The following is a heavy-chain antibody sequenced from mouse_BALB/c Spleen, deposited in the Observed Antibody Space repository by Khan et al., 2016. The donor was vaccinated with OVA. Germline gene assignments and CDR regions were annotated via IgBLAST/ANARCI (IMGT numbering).Heavy chain of an antibody. V-gene: IGHV5-9-3*01. J-gene: IGHJ3*01. Sequence: EVQLVESGGGLVKPGGSLKLSYAASGFTFSNYAMSWVRQTPEKRLEWVATISSGGSYTYYPDSVQGRFTISRDNAKNTLSLQMSSLRSEDTAIYYCARELFTTVVATPFAYWGQGTLVTVSA. CDR1: GFTFSNYA. D-gene: IGHD1-1*01. CDR3: ARELFTTVVATPFAY. CDR2: ISSGGSYT.